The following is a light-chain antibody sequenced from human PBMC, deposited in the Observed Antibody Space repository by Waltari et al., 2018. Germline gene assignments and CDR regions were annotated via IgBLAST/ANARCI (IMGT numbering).Light chain of an antibody. Sequence: QSVLTPPPSVSGAPGQRVTISCTGSSSNLGAGYDVPWYQQLPGTAPKLLIYGNSNRPSGVPDRFSGSKSGTSASLAITGLQAEDEADYYCQSYDSSLSGPWVFGGGTKLTVL. V-gene: IGLV1-40*01. CDR2: GNS. CDR1: SSNLGAGYD. J-gene: IGLJ3*02. CDR3: QSYDSSLSGPWV.